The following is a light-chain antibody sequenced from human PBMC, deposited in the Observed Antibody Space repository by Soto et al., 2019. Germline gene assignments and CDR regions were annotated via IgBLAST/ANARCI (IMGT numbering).Light chain of an antibody. V-gene: IGKV1-5*01. J-gene: IGKJ1*01. CDR1: QSISSW. CDR2: DAS. CDR3: QQYNSYSST. Sequence: DIQMTQSPSTLSASVGDRVTITCRASQSISSWLAWYQQKPGKAPKLLVYDASSLESGVPSRFSGSGSGTEFTLTISSLQPDDFATYYCQQYNSYSSTFGQGTKV.